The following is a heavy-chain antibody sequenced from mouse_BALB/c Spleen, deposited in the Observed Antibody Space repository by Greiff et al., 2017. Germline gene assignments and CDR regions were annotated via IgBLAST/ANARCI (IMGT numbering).Heavy chain of an antibody. CDR1: GFTFSSYA. D-gene: IGHD2-4*01. J-gene: IGHJ4*01. V-gene: IGHV5-9-4*01. CDR3: ARENDYDYAMDY. CDR2: ISSGGSYT. Sequence: EVQRVESGGGLVKPGGSLKLSCAASGFTFSSYAMSWVRQSPEKRLEWVAEISSGGSYTYYPDTVTGRFTISRDNAKNTLYLEMSSLRSEDTAMYYCARENDYDYAMDYWGQGTSVTVSS.